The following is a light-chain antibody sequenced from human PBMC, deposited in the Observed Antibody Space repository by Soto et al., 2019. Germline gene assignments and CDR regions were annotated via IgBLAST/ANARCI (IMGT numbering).Light chain of an antibody. V-gene: IGKV3-11*01. CDR1: QSIASY. CDR2: ATS. CDR3: QQQNAWPRNT. J-gene: IGKJ5*01. Sequence: EIVLTQSPATLSLSPGERATLSCRASQSIASYVAWYHQRPGQAPRLLIYATSNRATGVPVRFSGSGSGTEFTLTISSLETEDSGVYYCQQQNAWPRNTFGQGTRLEIK.